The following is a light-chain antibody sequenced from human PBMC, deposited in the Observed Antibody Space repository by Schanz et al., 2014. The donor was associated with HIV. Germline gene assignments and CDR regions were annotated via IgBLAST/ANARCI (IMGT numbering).Light chain of an antibody. J-gene: IGLJ3*02. Sequence: QSVLTQPPSASGSPGQSVTIPCTGTSADVGGYDYVSWYQQHPGKAPKLMIYDVSNRPSGVSNRFSGSKSGNTASLTISGLQAEDEADYYCSSYTTSTTLGVFGGGTKLTVL. CDR1: SADVGGYDY. V-gene: IGLV2-14*01. CDR2: DVS. CDR3: SSYTTSTTLGV.